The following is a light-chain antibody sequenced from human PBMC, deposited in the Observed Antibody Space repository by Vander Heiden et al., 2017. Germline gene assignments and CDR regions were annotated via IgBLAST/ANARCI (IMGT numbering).Light chain of an antibody. V-gene: IGKV2-24*01. J-gene: IGKJ2*01. CDR2: KGS. Sequence: TQTPLSSPGTLGHPAAFSCGSIETLLPTNGHTYLSWLPPSPGLLPFLFIDKGSNRSTGVPSRFRGSGAGTDLRLKISRMEAEDVGSYYCTQDKQFPRTFGQGTKLEIK. CDR3: TQDKQFPRT. CDR1: ETLLPTNGHTY.